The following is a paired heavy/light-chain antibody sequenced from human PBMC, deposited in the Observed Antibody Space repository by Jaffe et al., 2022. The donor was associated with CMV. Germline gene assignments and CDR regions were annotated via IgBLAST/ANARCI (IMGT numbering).Heavy chain of an antibody. D-gene: IGHD2-2*01. Sequence: EVQLVESGGGLVQPGGSLRLSCAASGFTFSSYWMSWVRQAPGKGLEWVANIKQDGSEKYYVDSVKGRFTISRDNAKNSLYLQMNSLRAEDTAVYYCARAPGYCSSTSCYYYYGMDVWGQGTTVTVSS. V-gene: IGHV3-7*01. CDR3: ARAPGYCSSTSCYYYYGMDV. CDR1: GFTFSSYW. CDR2: IKQDGSEK. J-gene: IGHJ6*02.
Light chain of an antibody. CDR3: SSYTSSSSWV. CDR2: DVS. V-gene: IGLV2-14*03. CDR1: SSDVGGYNY. J-gene: IGLJ3*02. Sequence: QSALTQPASVSGSPGQSITISCTGTSSDVGGYNYVSWYQQHPGKAPKLMIYDVSNRPSGVSNRFSGSKSGNTASLTISGLQAEDEADYYCSSYTSSSSWVFGGGTKLTVL.